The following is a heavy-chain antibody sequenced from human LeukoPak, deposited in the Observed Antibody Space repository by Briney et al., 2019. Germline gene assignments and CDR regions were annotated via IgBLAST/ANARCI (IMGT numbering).Heavy chain of an antibody. Sequence: SETLSLTCTVSGGSISSYYWVWIRQPPGKGLEWIGYIYYNGNTNYNPSLKSRVTISIDTSKTQFSLRLSSVTAADTAVYYCARWNYYEISGRVFDYWGQGTLVSDSS. CDR2: IYYNGNT. V-gene: IGHV4-59*08. CDR1: GGSISSYY. CDR3: ARWNYYEISGRVFDY. J-gene: IGHJ4*02. D-gene: IGHD3-22*01.